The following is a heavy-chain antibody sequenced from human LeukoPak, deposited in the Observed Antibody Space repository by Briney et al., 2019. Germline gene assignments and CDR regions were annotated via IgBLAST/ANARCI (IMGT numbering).Heavy chain of an antibody. CDR1: GYTFTSYG. Sequence: GASVKVSCKASGYTFTSYGISWVRQAPGQGLEWMGWISAYNGNTNYAQKLQGRVTMTTDTSTSTAYMELRSLRSDDTAVYYCAREMGNIVALTRPDYWGQGTLITVSS. CDR3: AREMGNIVALTRPDY. V-gene: IGHV1-18*01. D-gene: IGHD5-12*01. J-gene: IGHJ4*02. CDR2: ISAYNGNT.